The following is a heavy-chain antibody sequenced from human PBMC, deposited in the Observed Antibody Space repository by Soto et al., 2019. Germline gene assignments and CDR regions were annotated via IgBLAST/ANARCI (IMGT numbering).Heavy chain of an antibody. D-gene: IGHD3-10*01. CDR3: ARGGGSFGPYYYYAMDV. Sequence: SDTLSVTCGVSGGSIRNYFWSWIRQPPGKSLEWIGYIYYDGTTKYRPSLESRVTMSVDTSQNQFSLHLTSVTAADTAVYFCARGGGSFGPYYYYAMDVWGQGTTVTVSS. V-gene: IGHV4-59*13. J-gene: IGHJ6*02. CDR2: IYYDGTT. CDR1: GGSIRNYF.